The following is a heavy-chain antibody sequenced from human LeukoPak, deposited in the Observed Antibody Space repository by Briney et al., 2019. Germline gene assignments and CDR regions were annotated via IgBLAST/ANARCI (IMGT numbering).Heavy chain of an antibody. Sequence: PGGSLRLSCAASGFTFSSYWMHWVRQVPGKGLVWVARINPGGSSITYADSVKGRFTISRDNSKNTLYLQMNSLRAEDTAVYYCAILPGYSSGWYEVNYWGQGTLVTVSS. CDR3: AILPGYSSGWYEVNY. J-gene: IGHJ4*02. CDR2: INPGGSSI. CDR1: GFTFSSYW. D-gene: IGHD6-13*01. V-gene: IGHV3-74*01.